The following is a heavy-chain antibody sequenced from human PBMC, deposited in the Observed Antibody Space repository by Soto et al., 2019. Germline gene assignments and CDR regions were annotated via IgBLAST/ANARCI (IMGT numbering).Heavy chain of an antibody. CDR3: ARSGTMVRGVRPGGAFDI. CDR1: GLFFSGYY. D-gene: IGHD3-10*01. CDR2: INHSGST. Sequence: SEALSVTCAVSGLFFSGYYWSWIRQPPGKGLEWIGEINHSGSTNYNPSLKSRVAISVDTSKNQFSLKLSSVTAADTAVYYCARSGTMVRGVRPGGAFDIWGQGTMVTVSS. V-gene: IGHV4-34*01. J-gene: IGHJ3*02.